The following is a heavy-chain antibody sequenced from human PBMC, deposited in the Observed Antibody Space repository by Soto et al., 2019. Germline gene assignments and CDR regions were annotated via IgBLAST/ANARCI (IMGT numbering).Heavy chain of an antibody. V-gene: IGHV1-3*01. CDR3: ARDVFSSAWPYYMDV. CDR1: GYTFTSYA. J-gene: IGHJ6*03. CDR2: INADNGNT. Sequence: QVPLVQSGAEVKKPGASVNVSCKTSGYTFTSYAINWVRQAPGQRLEWMGWINADNGNTKYSQKLQGRVTITRYTSASTAYMELSSLRSDDTAIYYCARDVFSSAWPYYMDVWGKGTTVTVSS. D-gene: IGHD6-19*01.